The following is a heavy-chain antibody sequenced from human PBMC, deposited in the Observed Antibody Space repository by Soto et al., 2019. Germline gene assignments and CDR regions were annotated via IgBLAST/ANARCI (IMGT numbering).Heavy chain of an antibody. CDR3: AKGRAITVYGVDILFDY. V-gene: IGHV3-23*01. Sequence: GGSLRLSCKASGFSFSYYAMTWVRQAPGKGLEWVSVISGSGDNTFYAASVKGRFAISRDNSKNVLYLQMNSLSADDAAVYFCAKGRAITVYGVDILFDYWGLGTLVTVSS. CDR2: ISGSGDNT. CDR1: GFSFSYYA. J-gene: IGHJ4*01. D-gene: IGHD3-3*01.